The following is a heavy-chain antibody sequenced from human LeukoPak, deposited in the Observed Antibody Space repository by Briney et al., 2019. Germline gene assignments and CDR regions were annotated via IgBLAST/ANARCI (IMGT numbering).Heavy chain of an antibody. D-gene: IGHD6-19*01. CDR2: IYYSGST. J-gene: IGHJ4*02. V-gene: IGHV4-59*08. CDR1: GGSMSPYH. Sequence: SETPSLTCTVSGGSMSPYHWGWIRQPPGKGLEWTGYIYYSGSTNYNPSLKSRVTISVDTSKNQFSLKLSSVTAADTAIYYCARAVSGRFDYWGQGTLVTVSS. CDR3: ARAVSGRFDY.